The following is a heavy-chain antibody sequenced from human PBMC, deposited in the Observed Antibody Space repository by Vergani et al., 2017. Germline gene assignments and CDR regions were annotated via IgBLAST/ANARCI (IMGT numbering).Heavy chain of an antibody. D-gene: IGHD2-15*01. CDR1: GGSISSYY. V-gene: IGHV4-59*08. J-gene: IGHJ3*02. CDR2: IYYSGST. CDR3: ASHGQGGQGDSTPLYAFDI. Sequence: QVQLQESGPGLVKPSETLSITCTVSGGSISSYYWSWIRQPPGKGLEWIGYIYYSGSTNYNPSLKSRVTISVDTSKNHFSLKLSSETAADTAVYYWASHGQGGQGDSTPLYAFDIWGQGTMVTVSS.